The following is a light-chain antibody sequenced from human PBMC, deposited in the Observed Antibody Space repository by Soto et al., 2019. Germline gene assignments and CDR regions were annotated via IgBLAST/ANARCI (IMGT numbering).Light chain of an antibody. CDR1: SNDVGDYDF. J-gene: IGLJ3*02. CDR2: DVS. V-gene: IGLV2-11*01. CDR3: CSYAGGHTWV. Sequence: QSALTQPRSVSGSPGQSVTISCTGTSNDVGDYDFVSWYHQHPGKVPKVIIYDVSERPSGVPDRFSGSKSGNTASLTISGLQAEDEAVYYCCSYAGGHTWVFGGGTELTVL.